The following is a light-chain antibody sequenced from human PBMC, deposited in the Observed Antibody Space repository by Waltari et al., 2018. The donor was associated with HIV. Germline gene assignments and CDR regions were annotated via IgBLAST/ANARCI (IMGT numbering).Light chain of an antibody. V-gene: IGKV1-5*03. CDR3: QQYTSYCD. J-gene: IGKJ2*01. CDR1: RSISSW. Sequence: DIQMTQSPSPLAASVGDTVTITCRASRSISSWLAWYQQKPGKAPKLLIYRASSLESGVPSRFSGSGSGTEFTLTITSLQPDDFATYYCQQYTSYCDFGQGTKLEIK. CDR2: RAS.